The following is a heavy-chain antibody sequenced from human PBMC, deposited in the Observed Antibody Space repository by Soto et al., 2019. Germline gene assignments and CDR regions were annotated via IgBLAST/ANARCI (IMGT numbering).Heavy chain of an antibody. J-gene: IGHJ6*02. CDR1: SPLASSSTYT. Sequence: SETMSLTCTLSSPLASSSTYTWDWLRQTPGRGLEGIGSIYYSGGTYYNPSLNSRVTVSVDTSKNQFSLKVTSVTAADTAVYYCARLHGYCISSSCHGHYAMDVWGQGTTVTVSS. V-gene: IGHV4-39*01. D-gene: IGHD2-2*01. CDR3: ARLHGYCISSSCHGHYAMDV. CDR2: IYYSGGT.